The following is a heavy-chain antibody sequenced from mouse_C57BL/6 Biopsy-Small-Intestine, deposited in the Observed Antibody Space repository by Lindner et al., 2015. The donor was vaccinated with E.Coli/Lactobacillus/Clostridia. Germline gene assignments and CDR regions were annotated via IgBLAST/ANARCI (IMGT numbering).Heavy chain of an antibody. J-gene: IGHJ4*01. D-gene: IGHD2-12*01. CDR3: ATEAVSKSFGTSYSYLGSFDS. CDR2: INPIIGAT. CDR1: GDTFNKYA. Sequence: SVKVSCKASGDTFNKYAINWVRLAPGQGLEWMGGINPIIGATHYAQKFQDRLSITADGSTPTVYMELSSLRSEDTAVYFCATEAVSKSFGTSYSYLGSFDSWGQGTLVTVSS. V-gene: IGHV1-4*01.